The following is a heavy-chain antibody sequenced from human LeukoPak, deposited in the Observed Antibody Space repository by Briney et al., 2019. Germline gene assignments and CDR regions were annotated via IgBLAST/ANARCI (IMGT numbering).Heavy chain of an antibody. D-gene: IGHD3-10*01. CDR3: ARVRSYYGSVTGKSYYFDY. V-gene: IGHV4-59*01. CDR2: VSSNEGT. Sequence: SETPSLTCTVSGGSISTYYWGWIRQPPGEGLEWIGYVSSNEGTNYNPSLKSRVTILVDTSKNQFSLKLSSVTAADTAVYYCARVRSYYGSVTGKSYYFDYWGQGTLVTVSS. CDR1: GGSISTYY. J-gene: IGHJ4*02.